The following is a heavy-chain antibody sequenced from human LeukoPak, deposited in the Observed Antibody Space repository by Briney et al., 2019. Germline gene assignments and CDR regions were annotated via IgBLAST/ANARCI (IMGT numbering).Heavy chain of an antibody. Sequence: SETLSLTCTVSGGSISSYYWSWIRQPPWKGLEWIGYIFYSGSTNYNPSLKSRVTMSVDTSKNQFSLTLISVTAADTAVYYCARHPLTFAGLIALDYWGQGTLVTVSS. CDR2: IFYSGST. V-gene: IGHV4-59*01. D-gene: IGHD3-16*02. CDR3: ARHPLTFAGLIALDY. J-gene: IGHJ4*02. CDR1: GGSISSYY.